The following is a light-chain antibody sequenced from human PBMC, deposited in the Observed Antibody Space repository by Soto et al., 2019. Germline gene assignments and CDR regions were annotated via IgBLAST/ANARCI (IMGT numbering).Light chain of an antibody. V-gene: IGKV1-5*01. Sequence: DIQVTQSPATLSAFVGDRVTISCRARQSIGTWLAWYQQKPGKAPKLLIYEASTLESGVPSRFSGSGSGTEFTLTISSLQPEDVATYYCQEYNSYPVSFGQGTRLYI. CDR3: QEYNSYPVS. CDR1: QSIGTW. CDR2: EAS. J-gene: IGKJ5*01.